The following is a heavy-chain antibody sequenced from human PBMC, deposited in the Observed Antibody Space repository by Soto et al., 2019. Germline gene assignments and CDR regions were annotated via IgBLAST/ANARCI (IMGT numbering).Heavy chain of an antibody. CDR1: GYTFTSYG. CDR2: ISAYNGNT. Sequence: ASVNVSCNASGYTFTSYGISWVRQAPGQGLEWMGWISAYNGNTNYAQKLQGRVTMTTDTSPSTAYMELRSLRSDDTAVYYCARGPEYSSGADYYGMDVWGQGTTVTVSS. J-gene: IGHJ6*02. V-gene: IGHV1-18*04. D-gene: IGHD6-19*01. CDR3: ARGPEYSSGADYYGMDV.